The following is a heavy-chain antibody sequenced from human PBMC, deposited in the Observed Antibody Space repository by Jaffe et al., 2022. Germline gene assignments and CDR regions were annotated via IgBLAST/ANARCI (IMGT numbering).Heavy chain of an antibody. CDR3: ARVGYGDPYVGGNYFDY. CDR1: GYTFTGYY. CDR2: INPNSGGT. Sequence: QVQLVQSGAEVKKPGASVKVSCKASGYTFTGYYMHWVRQAPGQGLEWMGRINPNSGGTNYAQKFQGRVTMTRDTSISTAYMELSRLRSDDTAVYYCARVGYGDPYVGGNYFDYWGQGTLVTVSS. V-gene: IGHV1-2*06. J-gene: IGHJ4*02. D-gene: IGHD4-17*01.